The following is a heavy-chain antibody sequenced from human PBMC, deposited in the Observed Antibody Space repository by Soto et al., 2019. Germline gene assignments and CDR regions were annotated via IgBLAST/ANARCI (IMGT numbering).Heavy chain of an antibody. Sequence: VAALKVTWKGTGYMLTSVLAASLRQMPGKGLECMGIIYPGDSDTRYSPSFEGQVTISADKSISTAYLQWSSLKASDSAMYYCARPFDTSGWYDHWGQGTLVTVSS. CDR1: GYMLTSVL. CDR3: ARPFDTSGWYDH. V-gene: IGHV5-51*01. D-gene: IGHD6-19*01. J-gene: IGHJ5*02. CDR2: IYPGDSDT.